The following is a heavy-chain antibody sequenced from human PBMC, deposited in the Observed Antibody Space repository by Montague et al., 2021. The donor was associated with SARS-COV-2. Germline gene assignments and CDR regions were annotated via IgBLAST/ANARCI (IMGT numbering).Heavy chain of an antibody. J-gene: IGHJ3*02. CDR2: IYYSGST. CDR1: GGSISSGGYY. D-gene: IGHD2-21*01. V-gene: IGHV4-31*03. CDR3: ARAFVVVIAIDAFDI. Sequence: TLSLTCTVSGGSISSGGYYWSWIRQLPGKGLEWIGYIYYSGSTYYNPSLKSRVTISVDTSKNQFSLKLSSVTAADTAVYYCARAFVVVIAIDAFDIWGQGTMVTVSS.